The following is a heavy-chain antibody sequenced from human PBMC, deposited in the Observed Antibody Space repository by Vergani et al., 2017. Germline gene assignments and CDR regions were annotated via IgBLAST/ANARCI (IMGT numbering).Heavy chain of an antibody. V-gene: IGHV3-9*02. CDR3: AKXLGTSSGGGWFDP. D-gene: IGHD6-6*01. CDR2: ISWNSNRI. Sequence: EVQLEESGGGLVLPGRSLGLSCVASGFTSAGYAMHWVRQAPGKGLEWVSGISWNSNRIGYADSVKGRFTISRDNAKNSLYLQMNSLRAEDTALYYCAKXLGTSSGGGWFDPWGQGTLVTVSS. J-gene: IGHJ5*02. CDR1: GFTSAGYA.